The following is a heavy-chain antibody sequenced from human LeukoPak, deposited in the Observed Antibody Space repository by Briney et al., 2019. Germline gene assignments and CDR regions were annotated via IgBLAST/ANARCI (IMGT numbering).Heavy chain of an antibody. V-gene: IGHV3-74*01. Sequence: GRSLRLSCAASGFSFSNYWMHWVRQAPGKGLVWVSRIKSDGSSRSYADSVKGRFTISRENAKNTLYLQMNSLRAEDMAVYYCAREGPVSGSYDYWGQGTLVTVSS. CDR3: AREGPVSGSYDY. J-gene: IGHJ4*02. CDR1: GFSFSNYW. CDR2: IKSDGSSR. D-gene: IGHD1-26*01.